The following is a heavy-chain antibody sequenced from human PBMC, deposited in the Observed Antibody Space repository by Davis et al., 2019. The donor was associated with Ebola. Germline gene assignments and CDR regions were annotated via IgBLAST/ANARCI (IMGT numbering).Heavy chain of an antibody. J-gene: IGHJ4*02. CDR3: ARHDDY. Sequence: PGGSLRLSCAASGFTFSAYSINWVRQAPGKGLEWLAYISGDSRTIDYADSVKGRFTVSRDYAKNSLYLQMNTLRDEDTAVYYCARHDDYWGQGTLVTVSS. CDR2: ISGDSRTI. V-gene: IGHV3-48*02. CDR1: GFTFSAYS.